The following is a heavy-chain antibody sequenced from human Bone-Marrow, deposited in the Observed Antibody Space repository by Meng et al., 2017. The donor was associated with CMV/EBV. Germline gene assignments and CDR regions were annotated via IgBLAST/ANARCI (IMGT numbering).Heavy chain of an antibody. Sequence: GESLKISCLVSGFIDNNYYMTWVRQAPGKGLEWVSVIYTGGTTYYADSVKGRFTISRYNSKNTLYLQMNSLRAEDTAFYYCAIEVERIESRDYWGQGTLVTVSS. J-gene: IGHJ4*02. CDR1: GFIDNNYY. CDR2: IYTGGTT. CDR3: AIEVERIESRDY. D-gene: IGHD5-24*01. V-gene: IGHV3-66*02.